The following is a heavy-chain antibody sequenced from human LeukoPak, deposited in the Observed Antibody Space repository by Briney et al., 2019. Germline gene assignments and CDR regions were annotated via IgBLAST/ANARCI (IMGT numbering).Heavy chain of an antibody. CDR1: GFTFSNYA. J-gene: IGHJ4*02. CDR3: TKDTYRSGWYCFDF. Sequence: GGSLRLSCAASGFTFSNYAMTWVRQAPGKGLEWVSAISGSGSITYYGDSVKGRFTISRDNSKNTLSLQMNSLRAEDTAVYYCTKDTYRSGWYCFDFWRQGSLVTVSS. CDR2: ISGSGSIT. V-gene: IGHV3-23*01. D-gene: IGHD6-19*01.